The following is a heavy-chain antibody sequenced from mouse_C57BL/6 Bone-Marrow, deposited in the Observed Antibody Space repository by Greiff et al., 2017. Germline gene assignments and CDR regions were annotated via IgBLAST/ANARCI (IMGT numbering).Heavy chain of an antibody. V-gene: IGHV1-15*01. D-gene: IGHD2-3*01. Sequence: QVQLQQSGAELVRPGASVTLSCKASGYTFTDYEMHWVKQTPVHGLEWIGAIDPETGGTAYNQKFKGKAILTADKSSSTAYMELRSLTSEDSAVYYCTRDYDGYSLCWGQGTLVTVSA. CDR1: GYTFTDYE. CDR2: IDPETGGT. CDR3: TRDYDGYSLC. J-gene: IGHJ3*01.